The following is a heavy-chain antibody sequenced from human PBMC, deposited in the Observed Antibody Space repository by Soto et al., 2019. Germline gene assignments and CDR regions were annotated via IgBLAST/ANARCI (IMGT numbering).Heavy chain of an antibody. CDR3: ASPTVTPHYGMDV. CDR1: GFAFRDSY. CDR2: ISSSGSTI. D-gene: IGHD4-17*01. J-gene: IGHJ6*02. V-gene: IGHV3-11*01. Sequence: GGSLNLSCAATGFAFRDSYMSWIRQAPGKGLEWVSYISSSGSTIYYADSVKGRFTISRDNAKNSLYLQMNSLRAEDTAVYYCASPTVTPHYGMDVWGQGT.